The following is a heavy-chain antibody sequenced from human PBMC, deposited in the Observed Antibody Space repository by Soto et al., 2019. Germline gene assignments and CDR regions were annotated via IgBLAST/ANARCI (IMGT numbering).Heavy chain of an antibody. CDR2: IHHSGST. J-gene: IGHJ4*02. Sequence: SETLSLTCAFSGYSISSMNWWIWVRQPPGKGLEWIGEIHHSGSTNYNPSLKSRVTISVEKSKNQFSLKLSSVTAADTAVYYCARYDYGSGNDYNIDYWGQGILVTVSS. CDR1: GYSISSMNW. CDR3: ARYDYGSGNDYNIDY. V-gene: IGHV4-4*02. D-gene: IGHD3-10*01.